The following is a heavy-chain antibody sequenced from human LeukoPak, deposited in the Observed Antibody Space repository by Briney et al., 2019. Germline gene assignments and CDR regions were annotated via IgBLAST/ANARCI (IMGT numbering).Heavy chain of an antibody. CDR1: GGSISSGSYY. Sequence: SQTLSLTCTVSGGSISSGSYYWSWIRQPAGKGLEWIGRIYTSGSTNYNPSLKIRVTISVDTSKIQFSLKLSSVTAADTAVYYCASGSSWYYFDYWGQGTLVTVSS. CDR3: ASGSSWYYFDY. D-gene: IGHD6-13*01. J-gene: IGHJ4*02. CDR2: IYTSGST. V-gene: IGHV4-61*02.